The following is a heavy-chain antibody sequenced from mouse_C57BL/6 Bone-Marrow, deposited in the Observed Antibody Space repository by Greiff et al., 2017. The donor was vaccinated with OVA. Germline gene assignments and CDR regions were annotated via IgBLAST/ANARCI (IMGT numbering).Heavy chain of an antibody. J-gene: IGHJ2*01. Sequence: QVQLQQSGAELVRPGTSVKVSCKASGYAFTNYLIEWVKQRPGQGLEWIGVINPGSGGTNYNEKFKGKATLTADKSSSTAYMQLSSLTSEDSAVYFCARRGELRLRGDYWGQGTTLTVSS. CDR3: ARRGELRLRGDY. D-gene: IGHD3-2*02. CDR2: INPGSGGT. V-gene: IGHV1-54*01. CDR1: GYAFTNYL.